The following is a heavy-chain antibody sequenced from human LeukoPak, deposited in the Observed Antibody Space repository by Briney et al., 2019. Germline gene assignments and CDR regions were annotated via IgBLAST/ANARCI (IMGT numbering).Heavy chain of an antibody. J-gene: IGHJ6*02. CDR2: ISAYNGNT. V-gene: IGHV1-18*01. Sequence: ASVKVSCKASGYTFTSYGISWVRQAPGQGLEWMGWISAYNGNTNYAQKLQGRVTMTTDTSTSTAYMELRSLRSDDAAVYYCATFSSSSYYYYGMDVWGQGTTVTVSS. CDR1: GYTFTSYG. D-gene: IGHD6-6*01. CDR3: ATFSSSSYYYYGMDV.